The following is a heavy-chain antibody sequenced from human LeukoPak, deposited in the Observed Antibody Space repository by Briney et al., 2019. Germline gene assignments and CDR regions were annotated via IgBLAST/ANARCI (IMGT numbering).Heavy chain of an antibody. Sequence: GGSLRLSCAASGFTFSSYGMHWVRQAPGKGLEWVAFIRYDGSNKYYADSVKGRFTISRDNSKNTLYLQMNSLRAEDTAVYYCARSRGYSYEVRFYFDYWGQGTLVTVSS. CDR3: ARSRGYSYEVRFYFDY. V-gene: IGHV3-30*02. CDR1: GFTFSSYG. D-gene: IGHD5-18*01. J-gene: IGHJ4*02. CDR2: IRYDGSNK.